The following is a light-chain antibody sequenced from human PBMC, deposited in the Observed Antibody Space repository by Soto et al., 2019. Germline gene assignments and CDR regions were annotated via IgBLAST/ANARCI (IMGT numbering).Light chain of an antibody. V-gene: IGKV1-5*03. CDR3: QQYHGGWT. J-gene: IGKJ1*01. Sequence: DIQMTQSPSTLSASVGDRVTITCRASQSISIFLAWYQQKPGEDPSLLIYKASNLQSGVPSRFSGSGSGTEFTLTISSLQPGVFAAYYCQQYHGGWTFGQGTKVETK. CDR2: KAS. CDR1: QSISIF.